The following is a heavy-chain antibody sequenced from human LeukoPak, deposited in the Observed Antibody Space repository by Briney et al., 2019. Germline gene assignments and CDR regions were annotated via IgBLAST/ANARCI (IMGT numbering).Heavy chain of an antibody. J-gene: IGHJ4*02. CDR1: GFTFRSYW. V-gene: IGHV3-74*01. Sequence: GGSLRLSCAASGFTFRSYWMHWVRQVPGKGLVWVSLINSDGATSHADSVKRRFTISRDNAENTLYLQMNSLRAEDTAVYYCARSAADAFDYWGQGTLVTVSS. CDR3: ARSAADAFDY. CDR2: INSDGAT.